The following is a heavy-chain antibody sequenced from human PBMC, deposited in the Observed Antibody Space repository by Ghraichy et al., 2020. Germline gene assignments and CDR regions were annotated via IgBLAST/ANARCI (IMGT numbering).Heavy chain of an antibody. J-gene: IGHJ3*02. D-gene: IGHD3-22*01. CDR3: ARERDSSGYHDAFDI. CDR1: GGTFSSYA. V-gene: IGHV1-69*13. CDR2: IIPIFGTA. Sequence: SVKVSCKASGGTFSSYAISWVRQAPGQGLEWMGGIIPIFGTANYAQKFQGRVTITADESTSTAYMELSSLRSEDTAVYYCARERDSSGYHDAFDIWGQGTIVTVSS.